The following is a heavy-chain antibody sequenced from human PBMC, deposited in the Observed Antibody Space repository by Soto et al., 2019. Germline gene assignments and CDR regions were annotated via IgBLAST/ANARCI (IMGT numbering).Heavy chain of an antibody. CDR1: GFTFSNYY. V-gene: IGHV3-7*01. D-gene: IGHD2-2*01. CDR3: TRVKPAASDY. Sequence: GGSLRLSCAASGFTFSNYYMNWVRQAPGKGLEWVAAINPDGSEQYYLDSVKGRFTISRDNAKNSLYLQMNSLRAEETALYYYTRVKPAASDYWGQGTPVTVSS. CDR2: INPDGSEQ. J-gene: IGHJ4*02.